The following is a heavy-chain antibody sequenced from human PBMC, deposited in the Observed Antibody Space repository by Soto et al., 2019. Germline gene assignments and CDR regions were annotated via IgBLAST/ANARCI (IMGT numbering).Heavy chain of an antibody. V-gene: IGHV1-18*01. CDR3: ARDDSIGSYHHCDY. CDR2: ISAYNGNT. Sequence: QVQLVQSGAEVKKPGASVKVSCKASGYTFTSYGISWVRQAPGQGLEWMGWISAYNGNTNYAQKLQGRFTMTKATSTSTAYMELRGLRSDDTAVYYCARDDSIGSYHHCDYWGQGTLVTVSS. D-gene: IGHD3-22*01. J-gene: IGHJ4*02. CDR1: GYTFTSYG.